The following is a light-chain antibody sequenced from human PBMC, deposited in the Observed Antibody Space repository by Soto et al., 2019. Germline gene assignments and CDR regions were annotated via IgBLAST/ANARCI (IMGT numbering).Light chain of an antibody. V-gene: IGLV3-21*02. J-gene: IGLJ2*01. CDR3: LVWDSSSDYLV. Sequence: SYVAPQPPSVSVAPGQTARLTCGGHNIGSKSVHWYQQKAGQAPVLVVHEDSARPSGIPERISGSNSGNTATLTIGRVEVADEADYYCLVWDSSSDYLVFGGGTKLTVL. CDR1: NIGSKS. CDR2: EDS.